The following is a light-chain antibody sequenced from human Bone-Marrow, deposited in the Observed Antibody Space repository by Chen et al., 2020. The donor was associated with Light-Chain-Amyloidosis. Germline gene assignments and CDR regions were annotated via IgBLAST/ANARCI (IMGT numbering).Light chain of an antibody. CDR1: DLPTKY. CDR2: RDT. Sequence: SYELTQPPSVSVSPGQTARITCSGDDLPTKYAYWYQQKPGQAPVLVIHRDTERPSGISERVSGTSSGTTATLTMSGFQAEDEADYHCQSADSSGTDEVIFGGGTKLTVL. CDR3: QSADSSGTDEVI. J-gene: IGLJ2*01. V-gene: IGLV3-25*03.